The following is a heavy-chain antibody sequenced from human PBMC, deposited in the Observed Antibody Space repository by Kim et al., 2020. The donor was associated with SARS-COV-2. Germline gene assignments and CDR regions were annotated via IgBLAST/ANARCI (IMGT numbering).Heavy chain of an antibody. CDR1: GGSFSGYY. CDR2: INHSGST. CDR3: ARGRVFGGDWFDP. J-gene: IGHJ5*02. V-gene: IGHV4-34*01. D-gene: IGHD3-10*02. Sequence: SETLSLTCAVYGGSFSGYYWSWIRQPPGKGLEWIGEINHSGSTNYNPSLKSRVTISVDTSKNQFSLKLSSVTAADTAVYYCARGRVFGGDWFDPWGQGTLVTVSS.